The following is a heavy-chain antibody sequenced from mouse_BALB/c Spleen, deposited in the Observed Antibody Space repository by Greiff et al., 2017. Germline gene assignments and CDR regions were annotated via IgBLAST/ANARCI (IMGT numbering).Heavy chain of an antibody. Sequence: VQLQQSGAELVKPGASVKLSCTASGFNFTDTYMHWVKQRPEQGLEWIGRIDPANGNTNYDPKFQGKATITADTSSNTAYLQLSSLTSEDTAVYYCAREGEYYGSTYFDYWGQGTTLTVSS. CDR2: IDPANGNT. CDR1: GFNFTDTY. CDR3: AREGEYYGSTYFDY. J-gene: IGHJ2*01. D-gene: IGHD1-1*01. V-gene: IGHV14-3*02.